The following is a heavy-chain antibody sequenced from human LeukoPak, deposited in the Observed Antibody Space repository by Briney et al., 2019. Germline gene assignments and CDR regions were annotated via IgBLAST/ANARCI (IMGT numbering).Heavy chain of an antibody. V-gene: IGHV1-69*05. J-gene: IGHJ4*02. Sequence: SVKVSCKASGGTFSSYAISWVRRAPGQGLEWMGGIIPIFGTANYAQKFQGRVTITTDESTSTAYMELSSLRSEDTAVYYCARAYSSGSDYFDYWGQGTLVTVSS. CDR3: ARAYSSGSDYFDY. CDR1: GGTFSSYA. CDR2: IIPIFGTA. D-gene: IGHD6-19*01.